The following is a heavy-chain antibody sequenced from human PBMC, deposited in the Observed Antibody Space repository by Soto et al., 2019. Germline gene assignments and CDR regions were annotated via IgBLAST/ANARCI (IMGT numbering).Heavy chain of an antibody. CDR2: INSDGSST. D-gene: IGHD3-3*01. CDR3: ARVSTEDFWSGYYTPNYYYYMDV. J-gene: IGHJ6*03. Sequence: GGSLRLSCAASGFTFSSYWMHWVRQAPGKGLVWVSRINSDGSSTSYADSVKGRFTISRDKAKNTLYLQMNSLRAEDTAVYYCARVSTEDFWSGYYTPNYYYYMDVWGKGTTVTVSS. CDR1: GFTFSSYW. V-gene: IGHV3-74*01.